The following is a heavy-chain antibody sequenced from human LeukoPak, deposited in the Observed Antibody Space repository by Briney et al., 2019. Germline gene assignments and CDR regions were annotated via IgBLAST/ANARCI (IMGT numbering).Heavy chain of an antibody. Sequence: ASETLSLTCTASGGSISGYFWTWIRQPAGKGLEWIGRIYSSGSNNYNPSLKSRVTMSLDTSKNHFSLNLTSVTAADTAVYYCAREPTSGREPTSGRPLDYWGQGTLVTVSS. CDR2: IYSSGSN. J-gene: IGHJ4*02. V-gene: IGHV4-4*07. D-gene: IGHD5-12*01. CDR3: AREPTSGREPTSGRPLDY. CDR1: GGSISGYF.